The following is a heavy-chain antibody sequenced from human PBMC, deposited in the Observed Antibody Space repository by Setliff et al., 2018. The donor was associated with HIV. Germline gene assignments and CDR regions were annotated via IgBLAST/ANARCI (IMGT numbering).Heavy chain of an antibody. CDR3: ARGYCSSTSCYGIYYFDN. D-gene: IGHD2-2*01. J-gene: IGHJ4*02. CDR1: GYTFTSYD. CDR2: MNPNSGNT. V-gene: IGHV1-8*02. Sequence: GAPVKVSCKASGYTFTSYDINWVRQATGQGLEWMGWMNPNSGNTGYAQKFQGRVTMTRKTSISTAYMELRSLRSDDTAVYYCARGYCSSTSCYGIYYFDNWGQGTPVTVSS.